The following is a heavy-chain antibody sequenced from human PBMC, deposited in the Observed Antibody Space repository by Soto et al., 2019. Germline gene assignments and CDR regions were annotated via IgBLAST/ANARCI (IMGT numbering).Heavy chain of an antibody. D-gene: IGHD2-2*01. CDR1: GFTFSSYA. CDR2: ISSSGGST. V-gene: IGHV3-23*01. CDR3: WGVVVLAAATNNWFDP. J-gene: IGHJ5*02. Sequence: EVQLLESGGGLVQPGGSLRLSCAASGFTFSSYAMNWVRQAPGKGLEWVSAISSSGGSTYYADSVKGRFTISRDNSKTTLYLQMNSLRAEDTAVYYCWGVVVLAAATNNWFDPWGQGTLVTVSS.